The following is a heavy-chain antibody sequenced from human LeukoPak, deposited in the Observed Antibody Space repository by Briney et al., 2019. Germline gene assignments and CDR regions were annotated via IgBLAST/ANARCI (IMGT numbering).Heavy chain of an antibody. CDR2: ISGSGDKK. J-gene: IGHJ3*02. CDR1: GMTFSSNA. D-gene: IGHD2-15*01. CDR3: ARLLRGGSPYDAFDI. V-gene: IGHV3-23*01. Sequence: GGSLRLSCTTSGMTFSSNAMSWVRQAPGKGLEWVSSISGSGDKKYYADSMKGRFTISRDNSKNTLSLQMNSLRVEDTAVYYCARLLRGGSPYDAFDIWGQGTMVTVSS.